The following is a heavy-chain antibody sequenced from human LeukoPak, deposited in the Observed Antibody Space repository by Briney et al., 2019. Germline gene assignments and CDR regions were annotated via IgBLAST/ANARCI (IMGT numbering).Heavy chain of an antibody. J-gene: IGHJ6*03. V-gene: IGHV1-46*01. Sequence: GASVKVSCKASGYTFTSYYMHWVRQAPGQGLEWMGIINPSGGSTTYAQKFQGRVTMTRDMSTSTVYMELSSLRSEDTAVYYCARGGPYYYYYMDVWGKGTTVTVS. CDR3: ARGGPYYYYYMDV. CDR1: GYTFTSYY. CDR2: INPSGGST. D-gene: IGHD1-26*01.